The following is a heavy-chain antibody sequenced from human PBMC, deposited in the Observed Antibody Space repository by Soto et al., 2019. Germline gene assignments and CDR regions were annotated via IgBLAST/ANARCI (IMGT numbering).Heavy chain of an antibody. V-gene: IGHV4-59*01. D-gene: IGHD2-21*01. J-gene: IGHJ4*01. Sequence: SETLSLTCDVSGDSISTYYWSWIRQPPGKGLEWIGYVYYSGSTLYNPSLESRVTLSVDMSKKQVSLKLNSVIAADTAVYYCARTRMIESWIDYWGHGTLVTVSS. CDR2: VYYSGST. CDR1: GDSISTYY. CDR3: ARTRMIESWIDY.